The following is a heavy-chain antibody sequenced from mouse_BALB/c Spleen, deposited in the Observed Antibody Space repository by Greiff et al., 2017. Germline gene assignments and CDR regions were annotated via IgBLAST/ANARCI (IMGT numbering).Heavy chain of an antibody. CDR1: GYTFTSYW. CDR3: TRGDSSGYFDY. D-gene: IGHD3-2*01. CDR2: IYPSDSYT. J-gene: IGHJ2*01. Sequence: QVHVKQPGAELVRPGASVKLSCKASGYTFTSYWINWVKQRPGQGLEWIGNIYPSDSYTNYNQKFKDKATLTVDKSSSTAYMQLSSPTSEDSAVYYCTRGDSSGYFDYWGQGTTLTVSS. V-gene: IGHV1-69*02.